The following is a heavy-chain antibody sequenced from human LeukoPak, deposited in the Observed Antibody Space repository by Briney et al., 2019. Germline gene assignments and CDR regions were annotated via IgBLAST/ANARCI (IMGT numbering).Heavy chain of an antibody. Sequence: GGSLRLSCAASGFTFSSYAMSWVRQAPGKGLEWVSAISGSGGSTYYADSVKGRFTISRDNSKNTLYLQMNSLRAEDTAVYYCAKVGSTSLYYYYYMDVWGKGTTVTVSS. CDR3: AKVGSTSLYYYYYMDV. D-gene: IGHD2-2*01. V-gene: IGHV3-23*01. J-gene: IGHJ6*03. CDR1: GFTFSSYA. CDR2: ISGSGGST.